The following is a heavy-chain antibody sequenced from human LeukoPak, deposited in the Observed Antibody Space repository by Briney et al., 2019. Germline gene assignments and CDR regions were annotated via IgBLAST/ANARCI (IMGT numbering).Heavy chain of an antibody. CDR1: GYSFTGYC. CDR2: FNPKSGGT. J-gene: IGHJ4*02. V-gene: IGHV1-2*06. D-gene: IGHD1-20*01. CDR3: ARRGNNLRSPDS. Sequence: ASVTVSCKASGYSFTGYCVHWGRQPPGPGIGWVGRFNPKSGGTNYVQTFQGRVTITSDTTITKPYIELRRLRSDATAIFYCARRGNNLRSPDSWGQGTRVTVSS.